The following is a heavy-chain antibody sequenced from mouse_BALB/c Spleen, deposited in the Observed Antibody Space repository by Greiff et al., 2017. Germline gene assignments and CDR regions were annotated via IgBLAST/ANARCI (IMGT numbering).Heavy chain of an antibody. J-gene: IGHJ4*01. CDR2: IDPSDSET. CDR1: GYTFTSYW. V-gene: IGHV1-69*02. CDR3: ASYGSSYYAMDY. Sequence: QVQLQQPGAELVKPGAPVKLSCKASGYTFTSYWMNWVKQRPGRGLEWIGRIDPSDSETHYNQKFKDKATLTVDKSSSTAYIQLSSLTSEDSAVYYCASYGSSYYAMDYWGQGTSVTVSS. D-gene: IGHD1-1*01.